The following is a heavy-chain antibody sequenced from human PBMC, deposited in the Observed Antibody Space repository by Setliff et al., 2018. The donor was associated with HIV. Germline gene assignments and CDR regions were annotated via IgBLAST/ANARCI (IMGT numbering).Heavy chain of an antibody. CDR2: INHRGLS. V-gene: IGHV4-34*01. CDR3: ARGGGFWSGQLDY. D-gene: IGHD3-3*01. CDR1: GGSLSDHY. J-gene: IGHJ4*02. Sequence: SETLSLTCAVYGGSLSDHYWSWIRQPPGKGLEWIGEINHRGLSNFNPSLKSRVSISVDTPRNQFSLKLTSVTAADTAVYYCARGGGFWSGQLDYWGQGTLVTVSS.